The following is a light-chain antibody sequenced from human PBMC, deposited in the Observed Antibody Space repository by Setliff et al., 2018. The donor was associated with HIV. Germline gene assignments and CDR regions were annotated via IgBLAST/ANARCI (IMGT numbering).Light chain of an antibody. Sequence: QSALTQPASVSGSPGQSITISCTGTSSDVGGYNYVSWYQQLIGGHRATNLIIYEVSKRPSGVSDRFSASKSGNTASLTISEIQPGDETHYYCCSYAGAGTYVFGSGTKVTVL. V-gene: IGLV2-23*02. CDR1: SSDVGGYNY. CDR2: EVS. CDR3: CSYAGAGTYV. J-gene: IGLJ1*01.